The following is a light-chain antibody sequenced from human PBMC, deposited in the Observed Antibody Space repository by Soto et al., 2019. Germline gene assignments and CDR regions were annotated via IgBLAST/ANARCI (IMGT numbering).Light chain of an antibody. Sequence: QSVLTQPASVSGSPGRSITISCPGTSSDVGGYNFVSWYQQHPDKAPKLMIYDVTNRPSGVSNRFSGSKSGNTASLTISGLQAEDEADYYCSSYTSISTYVFGTGTKVTVL. CDR3: SSYTSISTYV. V-gene: IGLV2-14*01. CDR2: DVT. J-gene: IGLJ1*01. CDR1: SSDVGGYNF.